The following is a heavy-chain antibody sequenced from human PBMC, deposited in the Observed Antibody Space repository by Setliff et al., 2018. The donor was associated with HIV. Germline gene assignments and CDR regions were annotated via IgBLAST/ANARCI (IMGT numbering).Heavy chain of an antibody. V-gene: IGHV4-34*01. CDR3: ARYSPRGYTLTGPY. J-gene: IGHJ4*02. Sequence: LSLTCAVHGEFPIGYYWSWIRQPPGKGLEWIGEINHSGSTNYNPSLKSRVTISLDTSKNQFSLKLTSVTAADTAVYYCARYSPRGYTLTGPYWGQGTLVTVSS. CDR1: GEFPIGYY. D-gene: IGHD6-25*01. CDR2: INHSGST.